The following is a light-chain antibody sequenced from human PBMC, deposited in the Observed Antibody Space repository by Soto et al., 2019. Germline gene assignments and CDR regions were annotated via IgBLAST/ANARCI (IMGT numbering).Light chain of an antibody. V-gene: IGKV3-20*01. CDR3: QQYGSSPQT. J-gene: IGKJ1*01. CDR2: GAS. Sequence: PGERATLSCRASQSVSSNHLAWYQQKRGQPPRLLIYGASSRATGTPGRFSGSGSGTDFTLTITRLEPEDFAVYYCQQYGSSPQTFGQGTKVDIK. CDR1: QSVSSNH.